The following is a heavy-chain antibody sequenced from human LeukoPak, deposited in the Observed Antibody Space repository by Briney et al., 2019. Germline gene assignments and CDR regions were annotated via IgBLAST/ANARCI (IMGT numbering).Heavy chain of an antibody. J-gene: IGHJ4*02. D-gene: IGHD6-13*01. CDR2: IRSKAYGGTT. CDR1: GFTFGDYA. Sequence: GRSLRPSCTASGFTFGDYAMSWVRQAPGKGLEWVGFIRSKAYGGTTEYAASVKGRFTISRDDSKSIAYLQMNSLKTEDTAVYYCTRVRYSSSVNDYWGQGTLVTVSS. CDR3: TRVRYSSSVNDY. V-gene: IGHV3-49*04.